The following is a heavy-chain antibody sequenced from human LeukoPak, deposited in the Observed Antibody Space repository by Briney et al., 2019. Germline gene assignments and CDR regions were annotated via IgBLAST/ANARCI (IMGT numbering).Heavy chain of an antibody. V-gene: IGHV1-46*01. CDR2: INPRGGST. J-gene: IGHJ4*02. CDR1: GYTFTSYY. CDR3: ARQSLDSSGYYYVDY. D-gene: IGHD3-22*01. Sequence: ASVKVSCKASGYTFTSYYMHWVRQAPGQGLEWMGMINPRGGSTSYAQKFQGRVTMTRDMSTSTVYMELSRLRSDDTAVYYCARQSLDSSGYYYVDYWGQGTLVTVSS.